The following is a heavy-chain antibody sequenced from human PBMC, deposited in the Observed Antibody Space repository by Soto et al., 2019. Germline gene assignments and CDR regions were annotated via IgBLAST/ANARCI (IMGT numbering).Heavy chain of an antibody. CDR1: GKAFTSFW. CDR2: IYPGASDT. J-gene: IGHJ3*02. Sequence: GGSLKISCKISGKAFTSFWVVWVREMPGRGLEWMGNIYPGASDTRYTPPFQGQVTISADKSTTTAYLQWHSLQASDTALYYCAKQDDRGALEIWGQGTKVTVSS. D-gene: IGHD3-22*01. CDR3: AKQDDRGALEI. V-gene: IGHV5-51*01.